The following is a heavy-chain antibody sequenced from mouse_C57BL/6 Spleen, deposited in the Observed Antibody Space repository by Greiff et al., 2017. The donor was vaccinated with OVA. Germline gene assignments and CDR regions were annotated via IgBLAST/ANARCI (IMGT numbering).Heavy chain of an antibody. V-gene: IGHV5-12*01. Sequence: EVKLEESGGGLVQPGGSLKLSCAASGFTFSDYYMYWVRQTPEKRLEWVAYISNGGGSTYYPDTVKGRFTISRDNAKNTLYLQMSRLKSEDTAMYYCARQDYYGSSYPFYAMDYWGQGTSVTVSS. J-gene: IGHJ4*01. CDR3: ARQDYYGSSYPFYAMDY. CDR1: GFTFSDYY. CDR2: ISNGGGST. D-gene: IGHD1-1*01.